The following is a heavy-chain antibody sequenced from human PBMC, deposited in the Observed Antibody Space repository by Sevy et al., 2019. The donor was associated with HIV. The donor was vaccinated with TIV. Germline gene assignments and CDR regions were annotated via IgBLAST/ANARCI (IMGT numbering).Heavy chain of an antibody. Sequence: ASVKVACKASGYTFTSYGISWVRQAPGQGLEWMGCISAYNGNTNYAQKLQGRVTMTTDTSTSTAYMELRSLRSDDTAVYYCARDRDMIGAGAGAFDIWGQGTMVTVSS. CDR3: ARDRDMIGAGAGAFDI. CDR2: ISAYNGNT. CDR1: GYTFTSYG. D-gene: IGHD3-22*01. V-gene: IGHV1-18*04. J-gene: IGHJ3*02.